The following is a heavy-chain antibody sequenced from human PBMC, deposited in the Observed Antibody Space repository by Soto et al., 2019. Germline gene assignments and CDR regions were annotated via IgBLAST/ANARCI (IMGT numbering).Heavy chain of an antibody. J-gene: IGHJ4*02. Sequence: PSETLSLTCTVSGGSISSTSYYWGWVRQPPGKGLEWIGGIFYSGSTYYNPSLKSRVTISVDTSKNQFSLKLSSVTAADKAVYYCARMGLDDTLTGYYFDHWGQGSLVTVSS. CDR3: ARMGLDDTLTGYYFDH. CDR2: IFYSGST. V-gene: IGHV4-39*01. CDR1: GGSISSTSYY. D-gene: IGHD3-9*01.